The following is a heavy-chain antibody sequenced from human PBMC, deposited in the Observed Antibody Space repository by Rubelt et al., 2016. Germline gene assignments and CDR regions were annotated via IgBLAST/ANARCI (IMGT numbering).Heavy chain of an antibody. D-gene: IGHD2-21*01. CDR1: GFTFSSYG. CDR2: ISYDGSNK. CDR3: AKIEVKEFDY. J-gene: IGHJ4*02. Sequence: AGRSLRLSCAASGFTFSSYGMHWVRQAPGKGLEWVAVISYDGSNKYYADSVKGRFTISRDNSKNTLYLQMNSLRVEDTAIYYCAKIEVKEFDYWGQGTLVTVSS. V-gene: IGHV3-30*18.